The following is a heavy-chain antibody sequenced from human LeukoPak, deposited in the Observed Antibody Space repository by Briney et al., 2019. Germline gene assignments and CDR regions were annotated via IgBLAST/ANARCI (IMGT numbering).Heavy chain of an antibody. D-gene: IGHD3-10*02. Sequence: HPGGSLRLSFAASGFTVSSNYMSWVRQAPGKGLEWASVIYSGGSTYYADSVKGRFAISRDNSKNTLYLQMNSLRAEDTAVYYCARSSRFGVFEAYFDYWGQGTLVTVSS. V-gene: IGHV3-53*01. CDR3: ARSSRFGVFEAYFDY. CDR1: GFTVSSNY. CDR2: IYSGGST. J-gene: IGHJ4*02.